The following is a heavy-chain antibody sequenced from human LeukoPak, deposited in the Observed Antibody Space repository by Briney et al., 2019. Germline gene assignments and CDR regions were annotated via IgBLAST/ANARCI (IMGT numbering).Heavy chain of an antibody. V-gene: IGHV1-2*02. CDR3: ARELDGSGWSHFDY. CDR2: INPNSGGT. CDR1: GCTFTGYY. D-gene: IGHD6-19*01. Sequence: ASVKVSCKASGCTFTGYYMHWVRQAPGQGLEWMGWINPNSGGTNYAQKFQGRVTMTRDTSISTAYMELSRLRSDDTAVYYCARELDGSGWSHFDYWGQGTLVTVSS. J-gene: IGHJ4*02.